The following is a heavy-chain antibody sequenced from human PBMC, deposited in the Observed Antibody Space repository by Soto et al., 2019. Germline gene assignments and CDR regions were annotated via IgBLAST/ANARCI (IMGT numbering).Heavy chain of an antibody. J-gene: IGHJ5*02. CDR1: GGSFSVYY. CDR3: ARSYYDSSGTHLNWFDP. D-gene: IGHD3-22*01. CDR2: INHSGST. Sequence: SETLSLTCAVYGGSFSVYYWSWIRQPPGKGLEWTGEINHSGSTDYNPSLKSLVTISVDTSKNQFSLKLSSVTAADTAVYYCARSYYDSSGTHLNWFDPWGQGTLVTVSS. V-gene: IGHV4-34*01.